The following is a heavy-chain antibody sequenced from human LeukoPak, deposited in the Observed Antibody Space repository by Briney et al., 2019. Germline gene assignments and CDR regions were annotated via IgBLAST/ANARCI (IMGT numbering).Heavy chain of an antibody. CDR3: ATGDGGYYYGMDV. J-gene: IGHJ6*04. CDR1: GFTFSSSE. Sequence: QPGGSLRLSCAASGFTFSSSEMNWVRQAPGKGREWISYISSSGSTKYHAYSVKGRFTISRDNAKNSLYLQLHSLRAEDTAVYYCATGDGGYYYGMDVWGKGTTVTVSS. D-gene: IGHD2-21*01. CDR2: ISSSGSTK. V-gene: IGHV3-48*03.